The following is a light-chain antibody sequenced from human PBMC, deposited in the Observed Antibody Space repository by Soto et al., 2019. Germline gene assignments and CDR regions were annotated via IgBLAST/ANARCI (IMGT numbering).Light chain of an antibody. CDR1: SSDVGGYNY. J-gene: IGLJ3*02. CDR2: EVS. CDR3: SLQRV. V-gene: IGLV2-8*01. Sequence: QSVLTQPPSASGSPGQSVTLSCTGTSSDVGGYNYVSWYQQHPGKAPKLMIYEVSKRPSGVPDRFSGSKSGNTASLTVSGLQAEDEADYYCSLQRVFGGGTKLTVL.